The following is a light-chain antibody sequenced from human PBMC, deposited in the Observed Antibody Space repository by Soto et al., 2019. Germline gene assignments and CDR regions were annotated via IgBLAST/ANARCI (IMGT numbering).Light chain of an antibody. V-gene: IGLV2-14*01. J-gene: IGLJ2*01. Sequence: QSALTQPASVSGSPGQSITLSCTGTSSDVGGYNYVSWYQQHPGKAPKLMMYEVRNRPSGVSNRFSGSKSGNTASLTISGLQAEDEADYYCSSYTSRSTHVVFGGGTQLTVL. CDR1: SSDVGGYNY. CDR2: EVR. CDR3: SSYTSRSTHVV.